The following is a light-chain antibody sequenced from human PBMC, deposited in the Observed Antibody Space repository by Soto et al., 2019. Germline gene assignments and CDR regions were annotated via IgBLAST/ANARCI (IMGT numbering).Light chain of an antibody. V-gene: IGLV2-14*01. Sequence: QSALTQPASVSGSPGQSITISCTGTSSDVGAYNYVSWYQQYTGKVPKLMIFEVSRRPSGISDRFSGSKSGNTASLTSSGLQAEDEADYYCCSYTTSITFVFGGGTKVTVL. CDR3: CSYTTSITFV. CDR1: SSDVGAYNY. J-gene: IGLJ2*01. CDR2: EVS.